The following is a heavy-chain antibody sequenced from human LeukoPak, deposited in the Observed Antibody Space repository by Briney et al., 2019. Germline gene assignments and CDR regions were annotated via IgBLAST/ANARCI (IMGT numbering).Heavy chain of an antibody. CDR2: IDSSGVST. J-gene: IGHJ4*02. CDR1: GFTFSAST. V-gene: IGHV3-21*01. Sequence: GGSLRLSCAASGFTFSASTMSWVRQAPGKGLEWVSSIDSSGVSTFCVASLKGRFTISRDNAKNSLYLQMNSLRAEDTAVYYCARYMVRGGGAAYDYWGQGTLVTVSS. CDR3: ARYMVRGGGAAYDY. D-gene: IGHD3-10*01.